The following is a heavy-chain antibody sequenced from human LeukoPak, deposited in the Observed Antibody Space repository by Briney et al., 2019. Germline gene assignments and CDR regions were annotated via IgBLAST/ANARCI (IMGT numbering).Heavy chain of an antibody. CDR2: IYYSGST. CDR1: GGSISSYY. J-gene: IGHJ5*02. CDR3: AREIRWGDGYTRETDWFDP. Sequence: SETLSLTCTVSGGSISSYYWSWIRQPPGKGPEWIGYIYYSGSTNYNPSLKSRVTISVDTSKNQFSLKLSSVTAADTAVYYCAREIRWGDGYTRETDWFDPWGQGTLVTVSS. D-gene: IGHD5-24*01. V-gene: IGHV4-59*01.